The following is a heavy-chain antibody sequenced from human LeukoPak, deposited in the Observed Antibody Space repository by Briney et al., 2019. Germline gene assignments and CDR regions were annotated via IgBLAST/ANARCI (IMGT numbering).Heavy chain of an antibody. Sequence: GGSLRLSCAAPGFTFSSYGMHWVRQAPGKGLEWVAFIRYGGSNKYYADSVKGRFTISRDNSKNTLYLQMNSLRAEDTAVYYCAKDLMVLPSWDDAFDIWGQGTMVTVSS. CDR2: IRYGGSNK. V-gene: IGHV3-30*02. CDR1: GFTFSSYG. D-gene: IGHD2-15*01. J-gene: IGHJ3*02. CDR3: AKDLMVLPSWDDAFDI.